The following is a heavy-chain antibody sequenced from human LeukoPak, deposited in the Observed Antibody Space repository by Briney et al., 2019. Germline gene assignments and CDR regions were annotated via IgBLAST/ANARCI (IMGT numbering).Heavy chain of an antibody. J-gene: IGHJ4*02. V-gene: IGHV3-23*01. CDR3: AKSLSSWYNY. CDR1: GFTFSSYA. Sequence: PGGSLRLSCAASGFTFSSYAMSWVRQAPGKGLEWVSTISNSGGDTYYADSVKGRFTISRDNSQNTLYLQMNSLRAEDTALYYCAKSLSSWYNYWGQGTLVTVSS. D-gene: IGHD6-13*01. CDR2: ISNSGGDT.